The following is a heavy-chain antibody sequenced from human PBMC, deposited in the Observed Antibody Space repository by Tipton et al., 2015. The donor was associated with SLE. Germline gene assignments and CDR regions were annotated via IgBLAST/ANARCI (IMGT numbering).Heavy chain of an antibody. V-gene: IGHV1-2*06. Sequence: QSGAEVKEPGASVKVSCKASGYTFTGYYMHWVRQAPGQGLEWMGRINPNTGGTNYAQKFQGRVTMTRDTSIRTAYMELSSLRSDDTAVYYCARERALTSRFLDYWGQGALVTVSS. J-gene: IGHJ4*02. D-gene: IGHD4/OR15-4a*01. CDR3: ARERALTSRFLDY. CDR2: INPNTGGT. CDR1: GYTFTGYY.